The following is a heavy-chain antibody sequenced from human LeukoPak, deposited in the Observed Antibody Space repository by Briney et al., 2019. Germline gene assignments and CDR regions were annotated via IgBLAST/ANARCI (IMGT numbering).Heavy chain of an antibody. CDR1: GFTVSSNY. Sequence: GPLSLSCAASGFTVSSNYMSWVRQAPGKGLEWVSVIYSGGSTYYADSVKGRFTISRHNSKNTLYLQMNSLRAEDTAVYYCARGRLGYCSGGSCYSDDAFDIWGQGTMAPSLQ. CDR3: ARGRLGYCSGGSCYSDDAFDI. V-gene: IGHV3-53*04. J-gene: IGHJ3*02. D-gene: IGHD2-15*01. CDR2: IYSGGST.